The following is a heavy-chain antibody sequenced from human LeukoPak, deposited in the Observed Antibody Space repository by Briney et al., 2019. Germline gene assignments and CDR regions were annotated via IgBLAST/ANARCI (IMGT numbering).Heavy chain of an antibody. CDR2: IYYSGTT. CDR1: GGSISINSYY. D-gene: IGHD6-19*01. CDR3: ARMGRIAVAGLDY. V-gene: IGHV4-39*07. J-gene: IGHJ4*02. Sequence: SETLSLTCTVSGGSISINSYYWGWIRQPPGKGLEWIGHIYYSGTTYYSPSLKSRVTISVDTSKNQFSLKLNSVTAADTAVYYCARMGRIAVAGLDYWGQGTLVTVSS.